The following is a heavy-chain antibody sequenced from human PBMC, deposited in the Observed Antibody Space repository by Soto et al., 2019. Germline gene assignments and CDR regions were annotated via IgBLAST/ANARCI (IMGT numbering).Heavy chain of an antibody. CDR2: INHSGST. V-gene: IGHV4-34*01. CDR1: GGSFSGYY. Sequence: SETLSLTCAVYGGSFSGYYWTWIRQPPGKGLEWFGEINHSGSTNYNPSLRSRATISVDTSKNQFSLKLSSVTAADTAVYYCARLSTTVTTRHFAYWGQGTPVTVSS. J-gene: IGHJ4*02. CDR3: ARLSTTVTTRHFAY. D-gene: IGHD4-17*01.